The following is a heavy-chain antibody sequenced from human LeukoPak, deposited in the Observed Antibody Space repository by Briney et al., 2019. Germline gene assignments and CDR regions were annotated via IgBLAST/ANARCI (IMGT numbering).Heavy chain of an antibody. CDR1: GCTFSSYS. CDR3: VVVILGGPFDY. Sequence: GGFLRLSCAASGCTFSSYSMNWVRQAPGKGLEWISYISSTSDTIYYADSVKGRFTISRDNAKNSLFLQMNILRAEDTAVYYCVVVILGGPFDYWGQGTLVTVSS. J-gene: IGHJ4*02. CDR2: ISSTSDTI. D-gene: IGHD3-22*01. V-gene: IGHV3-48*04.